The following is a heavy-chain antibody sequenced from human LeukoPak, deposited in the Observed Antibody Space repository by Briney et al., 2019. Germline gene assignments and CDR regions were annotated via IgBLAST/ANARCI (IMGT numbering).Heavy chain of an antibody. V-gene: IGHV4-59*01. CDR3: ASRKSDYNDRWRAFDI. CDR2: IYYSGST. J-gene: IGHJ3*02. Sequence: SETLSLTSTVSGGSISSYYWSGIRQPPGKGLEWIGYIYYSGSTNYNPSLKSRVTISVDTSKNQFSLKLSSVTAADTAVYYCASRKSDYNDRWRAFDIWGQGTMVTVSS. D-gene: IGHD3-22*01. CDR1: GGSISSYY.